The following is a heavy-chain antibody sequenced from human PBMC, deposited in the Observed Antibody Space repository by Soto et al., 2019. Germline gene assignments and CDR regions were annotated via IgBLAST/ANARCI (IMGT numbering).Heavy chain of an antibody. CDR1: VFTFSSYA. CDR2: ISGSGGST. CDR3: AKDIPLLLYEGGMDV. D-gene: IGHD3-10*01. Sequence: WSLRLSCAASVFTFSSYAMSWVRQAPGKGLEWVSAISGSGGSTYYADSVKGRFTISRDNSKNTLYLQMNSLRAEDTAVYYCAKDIPLLLYEGGMDVWGQGTTVTVSS. J-gene: IGHJ6*02. V-gene: IGHV3-23*01.